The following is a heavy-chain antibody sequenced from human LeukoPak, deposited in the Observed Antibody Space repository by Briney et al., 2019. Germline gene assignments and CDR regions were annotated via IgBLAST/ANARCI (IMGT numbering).Heavy chain of an antibody. D-gene: IGHD6-6*01. V-gene: IGHV3-23*03. CDR1: GFTFDDYA. CDR3: ARIGYSSSSLDF. CDR2: IYSGGTT. Sequence: PGGSLRLSCAASGFTFDDYAMSWVRQTPGKGLEWVSVIYSGGTTYYADSVKGRFTISRDNAKNSLYLQMNSLRAEDTAVYNCARIGYSSSSLDFWGRGTLVTVSS. J-gene: IGHJ4*02.